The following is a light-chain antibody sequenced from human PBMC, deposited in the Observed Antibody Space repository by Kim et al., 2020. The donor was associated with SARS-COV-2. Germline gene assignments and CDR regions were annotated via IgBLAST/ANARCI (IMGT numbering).Light chain of an antibody. CDR2: GAA. V-gene: IGKV3-15*01. Sequence: VSQGERAPLPCGAGQSVSSHLAGYQQKPGQAPRLPIYGAATRATGTPARLSGGGSGTEFTLTISSLQSEDFAVYYCQQYNNWPAYSFGKGNKLEI. J-gene: IGKJ2*03. CDR3: QQYNNWPAYS. CDR1: QSVSSH.